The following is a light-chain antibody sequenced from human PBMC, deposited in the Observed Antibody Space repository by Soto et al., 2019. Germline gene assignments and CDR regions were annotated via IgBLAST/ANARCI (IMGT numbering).Light chain of an antibody. CDR1: QSISSN. CDR2: GAS. V-gene: IGKV3-15*01. CDR3: QQYNNWPPWT. Sequence: EIVMTQSPATLSVSPGERATLSCRARQSISSNLAWYQHKPGQAPRLLIYGASTRATGIPARFSGSGSGTEFTLTISSLQSEDFAVYCCQQYNNWPPWTFGQGTKVEIK. J-gene: IGKJ1*01.